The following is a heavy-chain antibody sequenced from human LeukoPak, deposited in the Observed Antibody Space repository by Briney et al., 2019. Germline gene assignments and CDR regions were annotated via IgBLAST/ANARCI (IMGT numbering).Heavy chain of an antibody. CDR3: ATAGRQKIAEYFQH. Sequence: ASVKVSCKVSGYTLTELSMHWVRQAPGRGLEWMGGFDPEDGETIYAQKFQGRVTMTEDTSTDTAYMELSSLRSEDTAVYYCATAGRQKIAEYFQHWGQGTLVTVSS. CDR2: FDPEDGET. CDR1: GYTLTELS. V-gene: IGHV1-24*01. J-gene: IGHJ1*01.